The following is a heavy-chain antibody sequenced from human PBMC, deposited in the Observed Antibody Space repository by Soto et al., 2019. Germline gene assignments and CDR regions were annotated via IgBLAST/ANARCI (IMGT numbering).Heavy chain of an antibody. CDR3: ARHGLRTIFGGYYYYYYMDV. Sequence: SESLSLTCTVSGGSISSSSYYWGWIRQPPGKGLEWIGSIYYSGSTYYNPSLKSRVTISVDTSKNQFSLKLSSVTAADTAVYYCARHGLRTIFGGYYYYYYMDVWGKGTTVT. CDR1: GGSISSSSYY. V-gene: IGHV4-39*01. J-gene: IGHJ6*03. D-gene: IGHD3-3*01. CDR2: IYYSGST.